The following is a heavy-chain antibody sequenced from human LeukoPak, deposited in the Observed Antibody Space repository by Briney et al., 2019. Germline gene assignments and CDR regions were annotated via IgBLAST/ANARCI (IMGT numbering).Heavy chain of an antibody. J-gene: IGHJ4*02. Sequence: EASVKVSCKASGYTFTSYGISWVRQAPGQGREWMGWISAYNGNTNYAQKLQGRVTMTTDTSTSTAYMELRSLRSDDTAVYYCARDTGAAGYCSGGSCYVWGQGTLVTVSS. CDR1: GYTFTSYG. V-gene: IGHV1-18*01. D-gene: IGHD2-15*01. CDR3: ARDTGAAGYCSGGSCYV. CDR2: ISAYNGNT.